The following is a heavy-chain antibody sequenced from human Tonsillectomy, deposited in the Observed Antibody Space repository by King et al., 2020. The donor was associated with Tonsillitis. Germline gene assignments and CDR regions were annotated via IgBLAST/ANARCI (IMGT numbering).Heavy chain of an antibody. Sequence: QVQLVESGGGVVQPGRSLRLSCAASGFTFSSYGMHWVRQAPGKGLEWVAFFSYDGSNKYYADSVKGRFTISRDNSKNTLYLQMNSLRAEDTAVYYCAKFGGSDYYHGNVFDIWGQGTMVTVSS. CDR1: GFTFSSYG. D-gene: IGHD3-22*01. CDR3: AKFGGSDYYHGNVFDI. CDR2: FSYDGSNK. J-gene: IGHJ3*02. V-gene: IGHV3-30*18.